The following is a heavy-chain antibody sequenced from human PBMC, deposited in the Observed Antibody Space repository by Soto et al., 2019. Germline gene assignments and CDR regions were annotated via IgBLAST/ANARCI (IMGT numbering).Heavy chain of an antibody. CDR1: GFTFSSYS. D-gene: IGHD3-10*01. J-gene: IGHJ4*02. V-gene: IGHV3-21*01. CDR2: ISSSSSYI. Sequence: EVQLVESGGGLVKPGGSLRLSCAASGFTFSSYSMNWVRQAPGKGLEWVSSISSSSSYIYYADSVKGQFTISRDNAKNSLYIEMNILSGEDTAVYYGASRRGRSSGAHYWGQGTMVTVST. CDR3: ASRRGRSSGAHY.